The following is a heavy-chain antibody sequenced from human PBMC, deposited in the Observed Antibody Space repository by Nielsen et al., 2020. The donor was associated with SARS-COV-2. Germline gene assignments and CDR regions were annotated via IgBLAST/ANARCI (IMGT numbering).Heavy chain of an antibody. Sequence: SETLSLTCAVYGGSFSGYYWSWIRQPPGKGLEWIGEINHSGSTNYNPSLKSRVTISVDTSKNQFSLKLSSVTAADTAVYYCARYPWFGEFSVWGQGTLVTVS. J-gene: IGHJ4*02. CDR1: GGSFSGYY. CDR3: ARYPWFGEFSV. V-gene: IGHV4-34*01. D-gene: IGHD3-10*01. CDR2: INHSGST.